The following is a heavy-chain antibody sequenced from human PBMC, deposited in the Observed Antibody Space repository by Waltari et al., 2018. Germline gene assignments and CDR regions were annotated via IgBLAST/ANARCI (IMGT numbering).Heavy chain of an antibody. Sequence: EVQLVESGGGLVKPGGSLRLSCAASGFTFSSYSMNWVRQAPGKGLEGVSSISGSSSYINSEASVKGRFTISRDNAKNSLYLQMNSLRAEDTAVYYCASSGRNYYGSPPWGQGTLVTVSS. V-gene: IGHV3-21*01. CDR1: GFTFSSYS. CDR3: ASSGRNYYGSPP. CDR2: ISGSSSYI. J-gene: IGHJ5*02. D-gene: IGHD3-10*01.